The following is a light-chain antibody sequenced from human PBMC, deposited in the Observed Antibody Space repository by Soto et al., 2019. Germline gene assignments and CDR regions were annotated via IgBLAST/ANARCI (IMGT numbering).Light chain of an antibody. V-gene: IGKV1-33*01. Sequence: DIQMTQSPSSLSASVGDRVTITCQASQDISNYLNWYQQKPGKAPKLLIYDASDLETGVPSRFSGSGSGTDFTLTISSLQPEDVATYYCQQYENLPLLFGPGTKVDIK. CDR3: QQYENLPLL. CDR2: DAS. CDR1: QDISNY. J-gene: IGKJ3*01.